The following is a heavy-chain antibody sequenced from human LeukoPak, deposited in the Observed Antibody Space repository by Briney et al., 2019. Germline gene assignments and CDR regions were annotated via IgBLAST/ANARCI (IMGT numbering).Heavy chain of an antibody. CDR1: GFTFSSYS. J-gene: IGHJ4*02. CDR2: ISSSSSTI. CDR3: AKDDALIRFND. V-gene: IGHV3-48*01. D-gene: IGHD3-3*01. Sequence: GGSLRLSCAASGFTFSSYSMNWVRQAPGKGLEWVSYISSSSSTIYYADSVKGRFTISRDNSKNTLYPQIYSLRAGDTAVYYCAKDDALIRFNDWGQGTLVTVSS.